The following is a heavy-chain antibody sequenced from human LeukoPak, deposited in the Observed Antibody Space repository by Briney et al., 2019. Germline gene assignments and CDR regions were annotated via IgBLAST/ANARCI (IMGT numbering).Heavy chain of an antibody. CDR1: GGSISSYY. V-gene: IGHV4-59*08. Sequence: SETLSLTCTVSGGSISSYYWSWIRQPPGKGLEWIGYIYYSGSTTYNPSLESRVAISVDTSKNQFSLKLSSVTAADTAVYYCARGGRDGYNLGWFDSWGQGTLVTVSS. J-gene: IGHJ5*01. D-gene: IGHD5-24*01. CDR3: ARGGRDGYNLGWFDS. CDR2: IYYSGST.